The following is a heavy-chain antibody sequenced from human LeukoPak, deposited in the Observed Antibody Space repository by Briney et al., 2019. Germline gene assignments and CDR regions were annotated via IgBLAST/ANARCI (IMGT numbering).Heavy chain of an antibody. CDR1: GGSISGSSYY. CDR3: ARVGEWELLTYYFDY. Sequence: KSSETLSLTCTVSGGSISGSSYYWGWIRQPPGKGLEWIGSIYYSGSTYYNPSLKSRVTISVDTSKNQFSLKLSSVTAADTAVYYCARVGEWELLTYYFDYWGQGTLVTVSS. D-gene: IGHD1-26*01. V-gene: IGHV4-39*07. J-gene: IGHJ4*02. CDR2: IYYSGST.